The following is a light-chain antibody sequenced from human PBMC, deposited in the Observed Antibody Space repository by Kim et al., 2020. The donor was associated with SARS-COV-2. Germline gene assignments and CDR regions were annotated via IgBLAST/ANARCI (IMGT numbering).Light chain of an antibody. CDR3: ATWDNTLNAWV. CDR1: WTNVVSHI. J-gene: IGLJ3*02. CDR2: NDD. V-gene: IGLV1-44*01. Sequence: GQGVTISCSGNWTNVVSHIVNWFQQLPGTAPKLLIYNDDQRPSGVPDRFSGSRSGTSASLAISGLQSADEADYYCATWDNTLNAWVFGGGTQLTVL.